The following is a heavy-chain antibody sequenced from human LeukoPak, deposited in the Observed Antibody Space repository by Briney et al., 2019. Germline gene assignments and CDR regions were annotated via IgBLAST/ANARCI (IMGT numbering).Heavy chain of an antibody. CDR2: ITSSGGTA. CDR1: GLAFSSHA. J-gene: IGHJ4*02. D-gene: IGHD1-26*01. V-gene: IGHV3-23*01. CDR3: ATRPASETYFGVLDY. Sequence: GGSLRLSCEASGLAFSSHAMTWVRQAPGKGLEWVSGITSSGGTAYFAESVTGRFTISRDNLKNTLYLQMNSLRAEDTAVYYCATRPASETYFGVLDYWGQGTLVTVSS.